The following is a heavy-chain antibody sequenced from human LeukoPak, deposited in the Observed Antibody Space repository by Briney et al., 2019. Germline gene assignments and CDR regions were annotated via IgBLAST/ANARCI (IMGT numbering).Heavy chain of an antibody. D-gene: IGHD1-14*01. CDR1: GYTFTSYG. Sequence: GASVKVSCKASGYTFTSYGISWVRQAPGQGLEWMGRIIPILGIANYAQKFQGRVTITADKSTSTAYMELSSLRSEDTAVYYCTTDAAWYYWGQGTLVTVSS. CDR2: IIPILGIA. V-gene: IGHV1-69*04. J-gene: IGHJ4*02. CDR3: TTDAAWYY.